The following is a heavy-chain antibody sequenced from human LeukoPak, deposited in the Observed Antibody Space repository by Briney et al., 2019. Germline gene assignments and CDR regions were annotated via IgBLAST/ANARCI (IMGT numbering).Heavy chain of an antibody. V-gene: IGHV3-23*01. CDR3: AKGWGSQSFFDY. CDR2: VTGSGGNT. CDR1: GFTFSNYA. J-gene: IGHJ4*02. D-gene: IGHD7-27*01. Sequence: GGSLRLSCAASGFTFSNYAMSWVRQAPGKGLEWVSGVTGSGGNTYYADSVKGRFTLSRDNSKNTLDLQMNSLRAEDTAAYYCAKGWGSQSFFDYWGQGAPVTVSS.